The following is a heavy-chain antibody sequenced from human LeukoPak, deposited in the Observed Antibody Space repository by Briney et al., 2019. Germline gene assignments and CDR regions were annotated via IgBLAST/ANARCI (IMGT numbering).Heavy chain of an antibody. D-gene: IGHD5-18*01. J-gene: IGHJ4*02. V-gene: IGHV4-34*01. Sequence: SETLSLTCAVYGGSLSGYYWSLIRQPPGKGLEWIGEINHSGSTNYNPSLKSRVTISVDTSKNQFSLKLSSVTAADTAVYYCAGGYSYGHDYWGQGTLVTVSS. CDR2: INHSGST. CDR3: AGGYSYGHDY. CDR1: GGSLSGYY.